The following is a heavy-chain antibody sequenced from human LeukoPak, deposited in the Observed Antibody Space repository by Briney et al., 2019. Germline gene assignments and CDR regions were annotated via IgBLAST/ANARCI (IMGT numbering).Heavy chain of an antibody. Sequence: GASVKVSCKASGGTFSSYAISWVRQAPGQGLEWMGWINPNSGGTNYAQKFQGRVTMTRDTSISTAYMELSRLRSDDTAVYYCARGGGLWFGDISVSMDVWGKGTTVTVSS. J-gene: IGHJ6*03. CDR3: ARGGGLWFGDISVSMDV. CDR2: INPNSGGT. V-gene: IGHV1-2*02. CDR1: GGTFSSYA. D-gene: IGHD3-10*01.